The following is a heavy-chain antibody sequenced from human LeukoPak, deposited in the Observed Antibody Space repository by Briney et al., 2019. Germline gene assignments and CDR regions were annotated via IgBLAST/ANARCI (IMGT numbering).Heavy chain of an antibody. Sequence: GGSLRLSCAASGFTFSNAWMSWVRQARGKGLEWVGRIKSKTDGGTTDYAAPVKGRFTISRDDSKNTLYLQMNSLKTEDTAVYYCTTEYYDFWSGYIGSDYWWGQGTLVTVSS. CDR2: IKSKTDGGTT. V-gene: IGHV3-15*01. J-gene: IGHJ4*02. D-gene: IGHD3-3*01. CDR1: GFTFSNAW. CDR3: TTEYYDFWSGYIGSDYW.